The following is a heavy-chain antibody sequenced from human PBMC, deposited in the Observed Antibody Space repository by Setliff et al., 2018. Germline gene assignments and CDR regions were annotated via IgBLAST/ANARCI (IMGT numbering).Heavy chain of an antibody. D-gene: IGHD3-22*01. Sequence: GGSLRLSCAASGFAFSTSTMNWVRQAPGGGLEWVSAISGRSDWIKYADSVKGRFTISRDNAKNSLYLQMNSLRAEDTAVYYCARVASIMILVDIFFPNDAFDIWGQGTMVTVSS. CDR3: ARVASIMILVDIFFPNDAFDI. J-gene: IGHJ3*02. CDR2: ISGRSDWI. V-gene: IGHV3-21*01. CDR1: GFAFSTST.